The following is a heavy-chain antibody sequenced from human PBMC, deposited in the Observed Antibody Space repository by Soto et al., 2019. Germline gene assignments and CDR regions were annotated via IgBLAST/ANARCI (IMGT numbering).Heavy chain of an antibody. Sequence: SETLSLTCAVYGGSFSGYYWSWIRQPPGKWLEWIGEINHSGSTNYNPSLKSRVTISVDTSKNQFSLKLSSVTAADTAVYYCARHHPGYYDFWSGSYYFDYWGQGXLVTVYS. CDR2: INHSGST. V-gene: IGHV4-34*01. D-gene: IGHD3-3*01. J-gene: IGHJ4*02. CDR1: GGSFSGYY. CDR3: ARHHPGYYDFWSGSYYFDY.